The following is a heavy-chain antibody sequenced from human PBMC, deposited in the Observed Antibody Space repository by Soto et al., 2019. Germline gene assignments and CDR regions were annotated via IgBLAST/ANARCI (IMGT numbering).Heavy chain of an antibody. V-gene: IGHV4-61*08. CDR3: ARVNYCSSSSCYWLDY. J-gene: IGHJ4*02. CDR1: GASVNSDGSY. CDR2: IYYSGST. D-gene: IGHD2-2*01. Sequence: LSLTCSVSGASVNSDGSYWSWIRQPPGKGLEWIGYIYYSGSTNYNPSLKTRVTISLDTSQSQFSLKLSSVTTADTAVYYCARVNYCSSSSCYWLDYWGQGTLVTVSS.